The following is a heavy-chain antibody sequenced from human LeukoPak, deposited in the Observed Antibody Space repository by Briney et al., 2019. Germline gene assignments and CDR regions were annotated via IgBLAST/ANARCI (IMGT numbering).Heavy chain of an antibody. CDR2: MNPKSGNT. Sequence: GASVKVSCKASGYTFTKYDINWVRQATGQGPEWMGWMNPKSGNTGYAQKFQGRVTMTRDTSISTAYMELSSLRSEDTAVYYCARGIGGYSYGNVDYWGQGTLVTVSS. J-gene: IGHJ4*02. V-gene: IGHV1-8*01. CDR1: GYTFTKYD. D-gene: IGHD5-18*01. CDR3: ARGIGGYSYGNVDY.